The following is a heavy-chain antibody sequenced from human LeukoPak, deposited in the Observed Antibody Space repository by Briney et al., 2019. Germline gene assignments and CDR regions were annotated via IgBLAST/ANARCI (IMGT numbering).Heavy chain of an antibody. CDR2: ISSSGSTI. CDR1: GFTFSDYY. Sequence: GGSLRLSCAASGFTFSDYYMSWIRQAPGKGLEWVSYISSSGSTIYYADSVKGRFTISRDNAKNSLYLQMNSLRAEDTAVYYCARAPSIVVVPAATTGMDWFDPWGQGTLVTVSS. J-gene: IGHJ5*02. V-gene: IGHV3-11*01. D-gene: IGHD2-2*01. CDR3: ARAPSIVVVPAATTGMDWFDP.